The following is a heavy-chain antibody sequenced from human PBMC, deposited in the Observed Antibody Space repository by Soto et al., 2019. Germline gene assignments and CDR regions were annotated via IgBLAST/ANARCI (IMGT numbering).Heavy chain of an antibody. D-gene: IGHD6-6*01. J-gene: IGHJ5*02. CDR1: GFTFSSYA. V-gene: IGHV3-30-3*01. Sequence: GSLRLSCAVSGFTFSSYAMHWVRQAPGKGLEWVAVISYDGSNKYYADSVKGRFTISRDNSKNTLYLQMNSLRAEDTAVYYCAREAVYSSSSSDHNWFDPWGQGTLVTVSS. CDR2: ISYDGSNK. CDR3: AREAVYSSSSSDHNWFDP.